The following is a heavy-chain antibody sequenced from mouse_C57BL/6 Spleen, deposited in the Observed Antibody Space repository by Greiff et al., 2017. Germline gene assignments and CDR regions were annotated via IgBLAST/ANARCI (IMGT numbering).Heavy chain of an antibody. CDR2: ISNGGGSP. V-gene: IGHV5-12*01. D-gene: IGHD4-1*01. J-gene: IGHJ1*03. CDR1: GFTFSDYY. Sequence: EVQVVESGGGLVQPGGSLKLSCAASGFTFSDYYMYWVRQTPEKRLEWVAYISNGGGSPYYPDTVKGRFTISRDKAKNTLYLQMSRLKSEDTAMYYCARQGTGTKGYFDVGGTGTTVTVSS. CDR3: ARQGTGTKGYFDV.